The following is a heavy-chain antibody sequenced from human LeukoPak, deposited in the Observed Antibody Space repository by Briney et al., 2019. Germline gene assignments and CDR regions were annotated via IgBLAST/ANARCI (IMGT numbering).Heavy chain of an antibody. CDR2: INTDGSST. CDR3: AVGYCSSTSCEGVGY. Sequence: GGSLRLSCAASGFTFSSYWMHWVSQAPGKGLMWVSRINTDGSSTSYADSVKGRFTISRDNAKNTLNLQMNSLRAEDTAVYYCAVGYCSSTSCEGVGYWGQGTLVTVSS. J-gene: IGHJ4*02. D-gene: IGHD2-2*01. CDR1: GFTFSSYW. V-gene: IGHV3-74*01.